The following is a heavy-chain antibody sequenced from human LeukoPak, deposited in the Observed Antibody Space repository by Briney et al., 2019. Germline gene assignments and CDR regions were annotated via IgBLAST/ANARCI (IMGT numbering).Heavy chain of an antibody. CDR2: ISSSSSTI. J-gene: IGHJ5*02. CDR1: GFTFSSYS. Sequence: GGSLTLSCAASGFTFSSYSMNWVRQAPGPGLEWVSYISSSSSTIYYADSVKGRFTISRDNAKNSLYLQMNSLRDEDTAVYYCARDRECLGWFDPWGQGTLVTVSS. V-gene: IGHV3-48*02. CDR3: ARDRECLGWFDP. D-gene: IGHD3-16*01.